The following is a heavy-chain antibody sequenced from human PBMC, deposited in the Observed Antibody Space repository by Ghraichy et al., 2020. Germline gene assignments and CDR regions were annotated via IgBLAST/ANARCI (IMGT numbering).Heavy chain of an antibody. CDR2: IYYSGST. CDR3: ARTHGGTNDY. V-gene: IGHV4-59*01. Sequence: SETLSLTCTVSGGSISSYYWSWIRQPPGKGLEWIGYIYYSGSTNYNPSLKSRVTISVDTSKNQFSLKLSSVTAADTAVYYCARTHGGTNDYWGQGTLVTVSS. D-gene: IGHD1/OR15-1a*01. CDR1: GGSISSYY. J-gene: IGHJ4*02.